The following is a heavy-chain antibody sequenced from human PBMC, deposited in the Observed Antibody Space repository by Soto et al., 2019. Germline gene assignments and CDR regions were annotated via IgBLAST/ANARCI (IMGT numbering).Heavy chain of an antibody. Sequence: QVQLVESGGGVVQPGMSLRLSCAASGFSFRSYDMYWVRQSPGKGLDCVTIISHDGRDKYYADSVKGGFTISRDNSKNTVYLQMNSLRAEDTAVYFCAYRGLRMGNYWGQGTLVTVSS. D-gene: IGHD3-16*01. CDR1: GFSFRSYD. J-gene: IGHJ4*02. CDR3: AYRGLRMGNY. V-gene: IGHV3-30*03. CDR2: ISHDGRDK.